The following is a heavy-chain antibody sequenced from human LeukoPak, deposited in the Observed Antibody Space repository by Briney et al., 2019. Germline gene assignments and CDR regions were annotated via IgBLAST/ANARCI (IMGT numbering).Heavy chain of an antibody. D-gene: IGHD3-22*01. V-gene: IGHV3-48*03. Sequence: GGSLRLSCAASGFTFSSYEMNWVRQAPGKGLEWVSYISSSGSTIYYADSVKGRFTISRDNAKNSLYLRMNSLRAEDTAVYYCARDKSVTMIASAFDIWGQGTMVTVSS. CDR2: ISSSGSTI. CDR1: GFTFSSYE. J-gene: IGHJ3*02. CDR3: ARDKSVTMIASAFDI.